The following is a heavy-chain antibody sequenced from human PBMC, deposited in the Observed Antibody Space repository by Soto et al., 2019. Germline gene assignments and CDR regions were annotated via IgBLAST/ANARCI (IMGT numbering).Heavy chain of an antibody. J-gene: IGHJ5*02. CDR2: IYYSGST. CDR1: GGSISSGDYY. CDR3: ARATIVLVPAAMVSHWFDP. V-gene: IGHV4-30-4*01. D-gene: IGHD2-2*01. Sequence: PSETLSLTCTVSGGSISSGDYYWSWIRQPPGKGLEWIGYIYYSGSTYYNPSLKSRVTISVDTSKNQFPLKLSSVTAADTAVYYCARATIVLVPAAMVSHWFDPWGQGTLVTVSS.